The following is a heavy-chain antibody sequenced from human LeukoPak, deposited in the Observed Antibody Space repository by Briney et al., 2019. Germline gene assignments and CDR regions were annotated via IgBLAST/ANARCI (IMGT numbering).Heavy chain of an antibody. CDR3: AKVFEVRGARRPKDY. J-gene: IGHJ4*02. V-gene: IGHV3-30*18. CDR1: GFTFSDYG. Sequence: GGSLRLSCAASGFTFSDYGMHWVRQAPGKGLEWVALISYDGGNKFYADSVRDRFTISRVNSKSTLFLQMNSLRIEDTAVYYCAKVFEVRGARRPKDYWGQGTLVIVSS. CDR2: ISYDGGNK. D-gene: IGHD3-10*01.